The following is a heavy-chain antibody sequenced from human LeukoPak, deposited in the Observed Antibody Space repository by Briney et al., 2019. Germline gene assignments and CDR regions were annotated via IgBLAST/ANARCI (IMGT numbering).Heavy chain of an antibody. Sequence: SETLTLTCAVYGGSFSGYYWSWIRQPPRKGLEWTGEINHSGSTNYNPSLKSRVTISVDTSKNQFSLKLSSVSGADTAVYYCAGSRLCGDYWGGGGLVTVCS. V-gene: IGHV4-34*01. CDR3: AGSRLCGDY. D-gene: IGHD3-10*02. CDR1: GGSFSGYY. CDR2: INHSGST. J-gene: IGHJ4*02.